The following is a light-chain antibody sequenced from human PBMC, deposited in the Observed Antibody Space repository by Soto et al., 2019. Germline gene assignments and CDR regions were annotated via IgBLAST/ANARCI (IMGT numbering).Light chain of an antibody. CDR3: LQTLQAPYS. CDR2: LGS. CDR1: QSLRHHNGYYY. Sequence: DIVMTQSPLSLPVTPGEPASISCRSSQSLRHHNGYYYLDWYLQKPGQSPQVLIYLGSNRASGVXDXXSGSGSGTVFTLNISRVEAEDVGVYYFLQTLQAPYSFGQGTKLEIK. J-gene: IGKJ2*01. V-gene: IGKV2-28*01.